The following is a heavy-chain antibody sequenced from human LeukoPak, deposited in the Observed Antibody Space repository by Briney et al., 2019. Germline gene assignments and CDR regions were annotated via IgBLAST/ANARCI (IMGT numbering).Heavy chain of an antibody. D-gene: IGHD6-13*01. CDR3: ARVLFGTSDAFDI. Sequence: SETLSLTCTVSGGSISSGSYYLSWIRQPAGKGLEWIGRIYTSGSTNYNPSLKSRVTISVDTSKNQFSLKLSSVTAADTAVYYCARVLFGTSDAFDIWGQGTMVTVSS. J-gene: IGHJ3*02. CDR1: GGSISSGSYY. V-gene: IGHV4-61*02. CDR2: IYTSGST.